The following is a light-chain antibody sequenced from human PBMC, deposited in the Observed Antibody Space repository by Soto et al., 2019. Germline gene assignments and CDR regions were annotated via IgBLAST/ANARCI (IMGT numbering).Light chain of an antibody. V-gene: IGKV3-20*01. Sequence: EIVLTQSPGTLCLSPGERATLSCRASHSVSSNYLAWYQHKPGQAPRLLIYGASSRATGIPDRFSGSGSGTDFTLSITMLESEDFAVYYCQQYSSSPFTFGPGTKVDIK. J-gene: IGKJ3*01. CDR2: GAS. CDR1: HSVSSNY. CDR3: QQYSSSPFT.